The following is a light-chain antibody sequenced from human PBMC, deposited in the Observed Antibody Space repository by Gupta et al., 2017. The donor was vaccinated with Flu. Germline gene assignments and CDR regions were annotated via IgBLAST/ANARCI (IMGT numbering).Light chain of an antibody. CDR2: EVS. Sequence: TGTTSAVGGSNYVFWYHQPPGQAPNLLIFEVSNRPSAVPDRFSGSKSGTTASLTTSGLQAEDEADYYCHSYTNTNNLVVFGGGTKLTVL. CDR1: TSAVGGSNY. J-gene: IGLJ2*01. V-gene: IGLV2-14*01. CDR3: HSYTNTNNLVV.